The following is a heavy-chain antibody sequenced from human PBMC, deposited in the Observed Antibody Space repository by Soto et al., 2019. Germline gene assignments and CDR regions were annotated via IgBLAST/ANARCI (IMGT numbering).Heavy chain of an antibody. CDR1: GFTFSSYS. J-gene: IGHJ3*02. D-gene: IGHD2-15*01. V-gene: IGHV3-21*01. CDR2: ISSSSSYI. Sequence: EVQLVESGGGLVKPGGSLRLSCAASGFTFSSYSMNWVRQAPGKGLEWVSSISSSSSYIYYADSVKGRFTISRDNAKNALYLQMNSLRAEDTAVYYCARDLAYCSGGSCYSDPDAFDIWGQGTMVTVSS. CDR3: ARDLAYCSGGSCYSDPDAFDI.